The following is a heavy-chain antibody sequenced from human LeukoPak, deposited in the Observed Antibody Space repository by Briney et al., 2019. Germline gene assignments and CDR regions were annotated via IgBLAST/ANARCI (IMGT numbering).Heavy chain of an antibody. D-gene: IGHD3-22*01. CDR1: GFTFDDYA. J-gene: IGHJ4*02. CDR2: ISWNSGSI. CDR3: ATGGYYDSKGY. Sequence: GGSLRLSCAASGFTFDDYAMHWVRQAPGKGLEWVSGISWNSGSIGYADSVKGRFTISRDNAKNSLYLQMNSLRAEDTALYYCATGGYYDSKGYWGQGTLVTVSS. V-gene: IGHV3-9*01.